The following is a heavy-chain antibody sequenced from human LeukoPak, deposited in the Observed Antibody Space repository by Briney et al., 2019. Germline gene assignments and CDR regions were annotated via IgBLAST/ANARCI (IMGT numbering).Heavy chain of an antibody. V-gene: IGHV3-74*01. CDR1: GFTFSSYW. CDR2: INSDGSST. D-gene: IGHD5-24*01. Sequence: GGSLRLSCAASGFTFSSYWMHWVRQAPGKGLVWVSRINSDGSSTSYADSVKGRFTISRDNAKNTLYLQMNSLRAEDTALYYCARGTSDGNFDYWGQGTLVTVSS. J-gene: IGHJ4*02. CDR3: ARGTSDGNFDY.